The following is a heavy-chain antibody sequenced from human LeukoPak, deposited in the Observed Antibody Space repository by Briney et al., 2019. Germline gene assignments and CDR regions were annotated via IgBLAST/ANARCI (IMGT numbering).Heavy chain of an antibody. D-gene: IGHD2-21*02. Sequence: PSGTLSLTCAVSGGSISSTNWWSWVRQPPGKGLEWIGEIYHSGSTNYNSSLKSRVTISVDKSKNHFSLKLSSVTAADTAVYYCAKARPTIVVVTADGYYGMDVWGQGTTVTVSS. CDR3: AKARPTIVVVTADGYYGMDV. V-gene: IGHV4-4*02. J-gene: IGHJ6*02. CDR2: IYHSGST. CDR1: GGSISSTNW.